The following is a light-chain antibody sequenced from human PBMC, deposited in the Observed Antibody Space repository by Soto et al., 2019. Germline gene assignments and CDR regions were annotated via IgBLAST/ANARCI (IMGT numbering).Light chain of an antibody. CDR1: QSVGSSY. Sequence: ESVLTQSPGTLSLSRGERATLSCRASQSVGSSYLAWYQQKPGQAPRLLIFGASSRAAGIPDRFSGSGSGTDFTLTISRLEPEVFAVYYCQQYGGSPGTFGQGTKVEIK. V-gene: IGKV3-20*01. CDR2: GAS. J-gene: IGKJ1*01. CDR3: QQYGGSPGT.